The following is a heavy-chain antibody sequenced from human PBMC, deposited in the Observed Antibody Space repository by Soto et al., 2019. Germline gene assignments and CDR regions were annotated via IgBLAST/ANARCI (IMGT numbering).Heavy chain of an antibody. J-gene: IGHJ6*02. CDR3: ASLMVRPAGYYYGMDV. D-gene: IGHD3-10*01. V-gene: IGHV1-69*01. CDR2: IIPIFGTA. Sequence: QVQLVQSGAEVKKPGSSAKVSCKASGGTFSSYAISWVRQAPGQGLEWMGGIIPIFGTANYAQKFQGRVTITADESTSTAYMELSSLRSKDTAVYYCASLMVRPAGYYYGMDVWGQGTTVTVSS. CDR1: GGTFSSYA.